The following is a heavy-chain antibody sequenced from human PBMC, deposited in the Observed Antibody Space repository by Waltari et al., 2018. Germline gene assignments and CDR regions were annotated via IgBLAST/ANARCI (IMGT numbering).Heavy chain of an antibody. Sequence: QVQLQQWGAGLLKPSETLSLTCAVYGGSFSGYYWSWIRQPPGKGLAWIGEINHSGSTNDNPSLNGRDTKAVDTSKNQFCRKLSSVTAADTAVYYCARGGGIAAAGFLAFGQHWGQGTLVTVSS. D-gene: IGHD6-13*01. V-gene: IGHV4-34*01. CDR3: ARGGGIAAAGFLAFGQH. J-gene: IGHJ4*02. CDR2: INHSGST. CDR1: GGSFSGYY.